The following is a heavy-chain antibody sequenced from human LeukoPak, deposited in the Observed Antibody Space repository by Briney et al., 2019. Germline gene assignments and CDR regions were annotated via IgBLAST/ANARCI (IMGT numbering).Heavy chain of an antibody. CDR2: IYTTGST. J-gene: IGHJ4*02. CDR1: DASMSGYY. V-gene: IGHV4-4*07. Sequence: PSETLSLTRTVSDASMSGYYWSWIRQPAGKGLEWIGRIYTTGSTSYNPSLKNRVTMSVDKSKKHFSLRLSSVTAADTAMYYCARDGAYYEFDYWGQGTLVTVSS. D-gene: IGHD3-22*01. CDR3: ARDGAYYEFDY.